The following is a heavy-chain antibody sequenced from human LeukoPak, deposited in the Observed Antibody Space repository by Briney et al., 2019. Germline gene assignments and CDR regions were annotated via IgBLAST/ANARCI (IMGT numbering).Heavy chain of an antibody. Sequence: SQTLSLTCTVSGGSISSGDYYWSWIRQPPGKGLEWIGYIYYSGSTYYHPSLKSRVTISVDTSKNQFSLKLSSVTAADTAVYYCARHCSSTSCFFDALDIWGQGTVVTVSS. D-gene: IGHD2-2*01. V-gene: IGHV4-30-4*08. CDR3: ARHCSSTSCFFDALDI. J-gene: IGHJ3*02. CDR2: IYYSGST. CDR1: GGSISSGDYY.